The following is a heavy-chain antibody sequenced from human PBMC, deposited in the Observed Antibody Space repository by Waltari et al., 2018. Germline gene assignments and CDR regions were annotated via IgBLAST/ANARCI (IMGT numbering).Heavy chain of an antibody. CDR1: GGTFSSYA. J-gene: IGHJ4*02. D-gene: IGHD2-2*01. CDR3: ASRVVPAAIVYFDY. V-gene: IGHV1-69*01. Sequence: QVQLVQSGAEVKKPGSSVKVSCKASGGTFSSYAISWVRQAPGQGLEWMGGSIPIFGTANYAQKFQGRVTITADESTSTAYMELSSLRSEDTAVYYCASRVVPAAIVYFDYWGQGTLVTVSS. CDR2: SIPIFGTA.